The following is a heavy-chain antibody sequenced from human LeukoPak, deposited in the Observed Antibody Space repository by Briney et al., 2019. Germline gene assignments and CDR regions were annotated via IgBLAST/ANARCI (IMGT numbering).Heavy chain of an antibody. CDR3: ARAEGIAVTGD. D-gene: IGHD6-19*01. CDR1: GFTFSSSG. CDR2: IWYDGTDK. Sequence: PGGSLRLSCAASGFTFSSSGMHWVRQAPGKGLEWVAVIWYDGTDKYYADSVKGRFTISRDNSKNTLYLQMNSRRAEDTAVYFCARAEGIAVTGDWGQGTLVTVSS. V-gene: IGHV3-33*01. J-gene: IGHJ4*02.